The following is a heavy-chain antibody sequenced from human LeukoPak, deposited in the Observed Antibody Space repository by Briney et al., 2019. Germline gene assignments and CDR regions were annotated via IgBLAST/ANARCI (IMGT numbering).Heavy chain of an antibody. D-gene: IGHD3-10*01. CDR2: ISGSGGGT. CDR1: GFTFSSYA. CDR3: AKTVVRGVIKYYFDY. V-gene: IGHV3-23*01. Sequence: GGSLRLSCAASGFTFSSYAMSWVRQAPGKGLAWVSAISGSGGGTYYADSVKGRFTISRDNSKNTLYLQMNSLRAEDTAVYYCAKTVVRGVIKYYFDYWGQGTLATVSS. J-gene: IGHJ4*02.